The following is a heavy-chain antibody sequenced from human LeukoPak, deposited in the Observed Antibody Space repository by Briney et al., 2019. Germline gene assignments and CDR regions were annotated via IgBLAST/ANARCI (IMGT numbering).Heavy chain of an antibody. V-gene: IGHV3-15*01. CDR3: TTVLYYDSSTDY. Sequence: GGSLRLSCAASGFTFSNAWMSWVRQAPGKGLEWVGRIKSKTDGGTTDYVAPVKGRFTISRDDSKNTLYLQMNSLKTEDTAVYYCTTVLYYDSSTDYWGQGTLVTVSS. CDR1: GFTFSNAW. J-gene: IGHJ4*02. CDR2: IKSKTDGGTT. D-gene: IGHD3-22*01.